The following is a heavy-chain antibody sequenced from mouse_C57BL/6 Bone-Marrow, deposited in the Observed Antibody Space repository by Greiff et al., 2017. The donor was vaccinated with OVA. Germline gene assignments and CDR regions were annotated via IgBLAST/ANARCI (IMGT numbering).Heavy chain of an antibody. CDR1: GFSLTSYG. V-gene: IGHV2-2*01. J-gene: IGHJ3*01. Sequence: QVQLQQSGPGLVQPSQSLSLTCTASGFSLTSYGVHWVRQSPGKGLEWLGGIWSGGSTDYNAAFISSLSISKDNSTSHVFFKMNSLQADDTAIYYCARVYYDYDGGFAYWGQGTLVTVSA. D-gene: IGHD2-4*01. CDR2: IWSGGST. CDR3: ARVYYDYDGGFAY.